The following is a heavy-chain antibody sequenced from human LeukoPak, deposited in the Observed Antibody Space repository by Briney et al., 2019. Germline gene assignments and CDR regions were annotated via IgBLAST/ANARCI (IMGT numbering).Heavy chain of an antibody. V-gene: IGHV3-23*01. CDR2: ISDTGNT. Sequence: GGSLRLSCAASGFTLSSYAMSWVRQAPGKGLEWVSAISDTGNTYHADSVKGRFTISRDSSKNTLFLQMNRLRPEDAAVYYCAKIAETSGNYGQGYDYWGQGTLVTVSS. J-gene: IGHJ4*02. D-gene: IGHD1-26*01. CDR1: GFTLSSYA. CDR3: AKIAETSGNYGQGYDY.